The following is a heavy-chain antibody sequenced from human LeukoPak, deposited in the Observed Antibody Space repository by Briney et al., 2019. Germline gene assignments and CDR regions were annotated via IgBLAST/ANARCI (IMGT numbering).Heavy chain of an antibody. CDR3: ARYGGSDSAPY. Sequence: TETLSLICTVSGGSISSGGYYWSWIRQPPGKGLEWIGEINHSGSTNYNPSLKSRVTISVDTSKNQFSLKLSSVTAADTAVYYCARYGGSDSAPYWGQGTLVTVSS. CDR2: INHSGST. CDR1: GGSISSGGYY. J-gene: IGHJ4*02. V-gene: IGHV4-39*07. D-gene: IGHD2-21*02.